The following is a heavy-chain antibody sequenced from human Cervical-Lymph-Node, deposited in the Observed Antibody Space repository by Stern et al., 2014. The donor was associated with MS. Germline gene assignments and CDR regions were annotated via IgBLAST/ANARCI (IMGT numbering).Heavy chain of an antibody. CDR1: GGSMPAYY. D-gene: IGHD5-24*01. CDR3: ARGGRMASMFF. J-gene: IGHJ4*02. V-gene: IGHV4-59*01. CDR2: VYHTGST. Sequence: QVQLQESGPGLVRPSETLSLTCNVSGGSMPAYYWSWIRQPPGKGLEWIGYVYHTGSTSYNPSLKSRVTISIDPSKSQFALKVNSVTTADTAVYYCARGGRMASMFFWGQGTLVTVSS.